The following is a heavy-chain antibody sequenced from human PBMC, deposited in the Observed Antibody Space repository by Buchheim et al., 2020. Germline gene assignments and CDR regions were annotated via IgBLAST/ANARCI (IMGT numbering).Heavy chain of an antibody. CDR1: GFTFSSYG. D-gene: IGHD4-23*01. V-gene: IGHV3-30*18. CDR3: AKTSADYGGNSDNWFDP. J-gene: IGHJ5*02. CDR2: ISYDGSNK. Sequence: QVQLVESGGGVVQPGRSLRLSCAASGFTFSSYGMRWVRQAPGKGLEWVAVISYDGSNKYYADSVKGRFTISRDNSKNTLYLQMNSLRAEDTAVYYCAKTSADYGGNSDNWFDPWGQGTL.